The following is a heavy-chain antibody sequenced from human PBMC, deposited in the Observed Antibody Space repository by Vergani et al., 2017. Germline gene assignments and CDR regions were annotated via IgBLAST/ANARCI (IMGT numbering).Heavy chain of an antibody. V-gene: IGHV4-38-2*02. CDR1: NYSISRGYF. D-gene: IGHD2-2*01. Sequence: QVQLQESGPGLVKPSETLSLTCTVSNYSISRGYFWGWIRRPPGKGLEWIASFHHTGMTYNNPSLKSRVTISVDTSKNLFSLKLNSVTAADTALYYCARHGGSRNFYHLFDSWGQGTLVTVSS. CDR3: ARHGGSRNFYHLFDS. J-gene: IGHJ4*02. CDR2: FHHTGMT.